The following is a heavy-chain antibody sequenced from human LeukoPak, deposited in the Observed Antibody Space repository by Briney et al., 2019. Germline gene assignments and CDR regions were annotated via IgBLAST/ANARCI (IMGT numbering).Heavy chain of an antibody. CDR1: GFTFSSYA. V-gene: IGHV3-30*04. CDR3: ARWADY. Sequence: PGGSLRLSCAASGFTFSSYAMHWVRQAPGKGLEWVAVISYDGSNKYYADSVKGRFTISRDNSKNTPYLQMNSLRAEDTAVYYCARWADYWGQGTLVTVSS. J-gene: IGHJ4*02. CDR2: ISYDGSNK.